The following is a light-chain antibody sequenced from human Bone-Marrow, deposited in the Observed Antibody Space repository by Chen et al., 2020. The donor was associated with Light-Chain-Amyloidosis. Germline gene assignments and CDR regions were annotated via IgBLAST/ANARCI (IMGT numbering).Light chain of an antibody. CDR2: DDR. Sequence: SYVLTQPSSVSVAPGQTATIACGGNNIGSTSVHWYQQTPGQAPLLVVYDDRDRPSGIPERLSGSNSGNEATLTISGFEAGDEADYYCQVWDRSSDRPVFGGGTKLTVL. CDR1: NIGSTS. J-gene: IGLJ3*02. V-gene: IGLV3-21*02. CDR3: QVWDRSSDRPV.